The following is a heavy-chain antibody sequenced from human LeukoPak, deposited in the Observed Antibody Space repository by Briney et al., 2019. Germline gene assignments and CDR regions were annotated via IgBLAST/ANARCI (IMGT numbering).Heavy chain of an antibody. D-gene: IGHD6-19*01. V-gene: IGHV3-48*04. CDR2: ISSSGSTI. J-gene: IGHJ4*02. CDR3: ARDGSSGWSTFDY. CDR1: GFSFTTYW. Sequence: PGGSLRLSCAASGFSFTTYWMSWVRQAPGKGLEWVSYISSSGSTIYYADSVKGRFTISRDNAKNSLYLQMNSLRAEDTAVYYCARDGSSGWSTFDYWGQGTLVTVSS.